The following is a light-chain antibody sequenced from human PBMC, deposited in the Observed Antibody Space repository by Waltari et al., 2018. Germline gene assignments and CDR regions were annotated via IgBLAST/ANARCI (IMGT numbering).Light chain of an antibody. V-gene: IGKV1-5*03. CDR2: KAS. CDR3: LQYNSYPWT. Sequence: DIQVTQSPSTLSASVGDRVTITCRASQSIVVWLAWYQQKPGKAPRLLIYKASYLESGVQSRFSGSGSGTEFTLTISSLQADDFATYYCLQYNSYPWTFGQGTKVEIK. J-gene: IGKJ1*01. CDR1: QSIVVW.